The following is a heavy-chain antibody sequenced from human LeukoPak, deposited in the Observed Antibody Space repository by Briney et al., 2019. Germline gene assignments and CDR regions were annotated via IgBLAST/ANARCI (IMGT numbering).Heavy chain of an antibody. CDR2: ISGSGGST. CDR3: AKSGMVRGVRYFDY. Sequence: GGSLRLSCAASGFTFSSCAMSWVRQAPGKGLEWVSAISGSGGSTYYADSVKGRFTISRDNSRNTLYLQMNSLRAEDTAVYYCAKSGMVRGVRYFDYWGQGTLVTVSS. J-gene: IGHJ4*02. CDR1: GFTFSSCA. D-gene: IGHD3-10*01. V-gene: IGHV3-23*01.